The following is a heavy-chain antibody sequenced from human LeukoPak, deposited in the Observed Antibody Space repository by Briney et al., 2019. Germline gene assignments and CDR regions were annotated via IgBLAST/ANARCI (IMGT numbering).Heavy chain of an antibody. V-gene: IGHV4-59*01. Sequence: SETLSLTCTVSGGSISTYYWSWTRQPPGKGLEWIGYIYYSGSTNSNPSLKSRVTISLDTSKNQFSLRLNSVTAADTAVYYCARDSSGSYIDVWGQGTMVTVSS. D-gene: IGHD1-26*01. J-gene: IGHJ6*02. CDR2: IYYSGST. CDR3: ARDSSGSYIDV. CDR1: GGSISTYY.